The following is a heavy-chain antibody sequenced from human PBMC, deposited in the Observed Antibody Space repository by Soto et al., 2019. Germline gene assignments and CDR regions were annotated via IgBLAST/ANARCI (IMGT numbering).Heavy chain of an antibody. CDR1: GGSISSSSYY. CDR2: IYYSGST. Sequence: QLQLQESGPGLVKPSETLSLTCTVSGGSISSSSYYWGWILQPPGKGLEWIGSIYYSGSTYYNPSLKSRVTISVDTFKTQFSLKLSSVTAADTAVYYCARRGQLTTGGPMDVWGQGTTVTVSS. V-gene: IGHV4-39*01. J-gene: IGHJ6*02. CDR3: ARRGQLTTGGPMDV. D-gene: IGHD4-4*01.